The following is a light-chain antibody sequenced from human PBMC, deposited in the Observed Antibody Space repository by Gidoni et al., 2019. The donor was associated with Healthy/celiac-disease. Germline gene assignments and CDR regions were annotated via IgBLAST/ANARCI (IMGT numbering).Light chain of an antibody. Sequence: EMGLTQSPGTLSLSPGESATLSCRASQSVSSSYLAWYQQKPGQAPRLLIYGASSRATGIPDRFSGSGSGTDFTLTISRLEPEDFAVYYCQQYGSSPRGTFGQGTKLEIK. J-gene: IGKJ2*02. CDR3: QQYGSSPRGT. CDR2: GAS. CDR1: QSVSSSY. V-gene: IGKV3-20*01.